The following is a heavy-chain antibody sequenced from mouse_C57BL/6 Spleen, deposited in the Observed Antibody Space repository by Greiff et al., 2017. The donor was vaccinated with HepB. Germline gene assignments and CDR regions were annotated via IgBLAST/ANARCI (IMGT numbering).Heavy chain of an antibody. D-gene: IGHD1-1*01. CDR2: INPGNGGT. Sequence: QVQLQQSGTELVKPGASVKLSCKASGYTFTSYWMHWVKQRPGQGLEWIGKINPGNGGTNYNEKFKSKATLNVDKSSSTAYRQLSSLTSEDSAVYSCARWGNQDYYGSRGFAYWGQGTLVTVSA. CDR1: GYTFTSYW. J-gene: IGHJ3*01. V-gene: IGHV1-53*01. CDR3: ARWGNQDYYGSRGFAY.